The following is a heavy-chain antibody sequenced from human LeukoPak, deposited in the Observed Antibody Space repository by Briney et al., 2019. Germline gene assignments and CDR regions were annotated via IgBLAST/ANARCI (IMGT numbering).Heavy chain of an antibody. V-gene: IGHV3-23*01. CDR2: ISGSGGST. J-gene: IGHJ4*02. Sequence: PGGSLRLSCAASGFTFSSYAMSWVRQAPGKGLEWVSAISGSGGSTYYADSVKGRFTISRDNSKNTLYLQMNSLRAEDTAVYYCAKDRGRCSSTSCPTRKPTDYWGQGTLVTVSS. CDR3: AKDRGRCSSTSCPTRKPTDY. CDR1: GFTFSSYA. D-gene: IGHD2-2*01.